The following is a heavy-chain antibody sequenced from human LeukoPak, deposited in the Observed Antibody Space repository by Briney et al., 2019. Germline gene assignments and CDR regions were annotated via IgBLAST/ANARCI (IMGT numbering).Heavy chain of an antibody. J-gene: IGHJ4*02. D-gene: IGHD5-18*01. CDR3: ARASETAMVTL. Sequence: PSQTLSLTCTVSGVSITSGTYYWTWIRQPAGKGLEWIGRIYSTGRVNYNPSLKSRVTMLLDTSKNHISLKLTSVTAADTAIYFCARASETAMVTLWGQGTLVTVSS. CDR2: IYSTGRV. V-gene: IGHV4-61*02. CDR1: GVSITSGTYY.